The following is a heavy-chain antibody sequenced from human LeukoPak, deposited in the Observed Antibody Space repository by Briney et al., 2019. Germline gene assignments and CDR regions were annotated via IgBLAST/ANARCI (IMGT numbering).Heavy chain of an antibody. J-gene: IGHJ4*02. V-gene: IGHV4-39*01. CDR3: GRLAARRVDF. CDR1: GGSIDRSPYY. D-gene: IGHD6-6*01. CDR2: IFYSGTT. Sequence: SETLSLTCSVSGGSIDRSPYYWGWLRQPPGKGLEWIGAIFYSGTTYYNTSLKSRVAVSVDTSKNQFSLKLTSVSAADTAIYYCGRLAARRVDFWGQGTLVTVSS.